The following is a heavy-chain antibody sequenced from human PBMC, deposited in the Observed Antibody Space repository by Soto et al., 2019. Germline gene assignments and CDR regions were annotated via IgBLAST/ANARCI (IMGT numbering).Heavy chain of an antibody. CDR3: ARHPIGPYGDYAYGRDV. V-gene: IGHV4-39*01. D-gene: IGHD4-17*01. Sequence: SETLSLTCTVSGGSISSSSYYWGWRRQPPGKGLEWSGSIYYSGSTYYNPSLKSRVTISVDTSKNQFSLKLSSVTAADTAVYYCARHPIGPYGDYAYGRDVWGQGTTVTV. J-gene: IGHJ6*02. CDR2: IYYSGST. CDR1: GGSISSSSYY.